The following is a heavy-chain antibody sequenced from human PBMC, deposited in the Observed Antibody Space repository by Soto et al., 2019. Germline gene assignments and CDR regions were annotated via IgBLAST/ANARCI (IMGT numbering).Heavy chain of an antibody. D-gene: IGHD2-15*01. CDR3: ARGVVVVAASQLGWFDP. Sequence: ASVKVSCKASGGTFSRDAISWVRQAPGQGLEWMGGIIPMFGTAKYVQKFQGRLTITADESTTTAYMELRSLRSDDTAVYYCARGVVVVAASQLGWFDPWGQGTLVTVSS. CDR1: GGTFSRDA. CDR2: IIPMFGTA. J-gene: IGHJ5*02. V-gene: IGHV1-69*13.